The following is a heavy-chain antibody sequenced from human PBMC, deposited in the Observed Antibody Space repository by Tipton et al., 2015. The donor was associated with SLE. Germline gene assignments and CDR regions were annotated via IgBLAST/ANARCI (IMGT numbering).Heavy chain of an antibody. CDR3: ARHMITGGEFDY. V-gene: IGHV4-59*08. CDR1: GGSVSSHY. CDR2: IYNTGNT. Sequence: TLSLTCAVYGGSVSSHYWSWIRQPPGKGLEWIGYIYNTGNTNYNPSLKSRVSISVDTSKNQFSLKLSSVTAADTAVYYCARHMITGGEFDYWGQGTLVTVSS. D-gene: IGHD3-16*01. J-gene: IGHJ4*02.